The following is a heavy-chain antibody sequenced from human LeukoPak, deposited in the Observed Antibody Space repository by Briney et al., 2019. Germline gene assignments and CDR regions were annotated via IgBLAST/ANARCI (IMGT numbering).Heavy chain of an antibody. D-gene: IGHD2-15*01. CDR1: GFSLSSSGMC. V-gene: IGHV2-70*11. CDR2: IDWDDDK. CDR3: ARTKVAATPLDAVDI. J-gene: IGHJ3*02. Sequence: SGPTLVNPTQTLTLTCTFSGFSLSSSGMCVSWIRQPPGKALEWLARIDWDDDKYYGTSLETRLTISKDTSKNQVVLTMTNMDPVDTATYYCARTKVAATPLDAVDIWGQGTMVTVSS.